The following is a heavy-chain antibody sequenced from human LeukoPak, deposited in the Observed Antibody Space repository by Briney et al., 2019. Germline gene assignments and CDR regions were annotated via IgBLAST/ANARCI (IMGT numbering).Heavy chain of an antibody. CDR3: ARGGYSGTYFFDY. V-gene: IGHV3-33*01. CDR2: VWYDGTNI. CDR1: GFTFSTYG. Sequence: GGSLRLSCAASGFTFSTYGMHWVRQAPGKGLEWVAVVWYDGTNIHYVDSVKGRFIISRDNSKSTLYLQMNSLTAEDTAVYYCARGGYSGTYFFDYWGQGTPVTVSS. J-gene: IGHJ4*02. D-gene: IGHD1-26*01.